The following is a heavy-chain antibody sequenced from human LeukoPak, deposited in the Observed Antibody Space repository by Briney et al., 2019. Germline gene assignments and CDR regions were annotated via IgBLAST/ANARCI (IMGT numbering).Heavy chain of an antibody. CDR1: GFTFSHYG. CDR2: IWSDATNQ. V-gene: IGHV3-33*06. Sequence: GWSLRLSCEASGFTFSHYGMHWVRQAPAKGLEGVGVIWSDATNQYYAGSVKGRFTISRDNFKVTVSLQTKSLRAEDTAIYYCAKDAQRGFDYSNSLEHWGQGTLVTVS. D-gene: IGHD4-11*01. CDR3: AKDAQRGFDYSNSLEH. J-gene: IGHJ4*02.